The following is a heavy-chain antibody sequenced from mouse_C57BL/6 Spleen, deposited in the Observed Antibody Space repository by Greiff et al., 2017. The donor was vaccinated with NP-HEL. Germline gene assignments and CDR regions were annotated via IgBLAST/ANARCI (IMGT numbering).Heavy chain of an antibody. CDR2: ILPGSGST. D-gene: IGHD1-1*02. V-gene: IGHV1-9*01. J-gene: IGHJ2*01. CDR3: ARAVLWPSVAYYFDY. CDR1: GYTFTGYW. Sequence: QVQLKQSGAELMKPGASVNLSCKATGYTFTGYWIEWVKQRPGHGLEWIGEILPGSGSTNYNEKFKGKATFTADTSSNTAYMQLSSLTTEDSAIYYCARAVLWPSVAYYFDYWGQGTTLTVSS.